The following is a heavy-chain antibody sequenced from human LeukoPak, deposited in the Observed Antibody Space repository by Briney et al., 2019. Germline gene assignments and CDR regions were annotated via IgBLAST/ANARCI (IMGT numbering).Heavy chain of an antibody. D-gene: IGHD6-19*01. CDR2: INHSGST. CDR1: GGSFSGYY. V-gene: IGHV4-34*01. J-gene: IGHJ2*01. CDR3: ARERRRTVAVAGRPSYFDL. Sequence: SETLSLTCAVYGGSFSGYYWSWIRQPPGKGLEWIGEINHSGSTNYNPSLKGRVTISVDTSKNQFSLKLSSVTAADTAVYYCARERRRTVAVAGRPSYFDLWGRGTLVTVSS.